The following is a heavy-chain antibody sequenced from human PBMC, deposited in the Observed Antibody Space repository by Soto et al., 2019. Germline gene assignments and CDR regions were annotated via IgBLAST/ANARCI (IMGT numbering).Heavy chain of an antibody. D-gene: IGHD3-22*01. J-gene: IGHJ4*02. Sequence: GGSLRLSCAASGFTFSSYGMHWVRQAPGKGLEWVAVIWYDGSNKYYADSVKGRFTISRDNSKNTLYLQMNSLRAEDTAVYYCARDPALEGYYFDYWGQGTLVTVSS. V-gene: IGHV3-33*01. CDR1: GFTFSSYG. CDR3: ARDPALEGYYFDY. CDR2: IWYDGSNK.